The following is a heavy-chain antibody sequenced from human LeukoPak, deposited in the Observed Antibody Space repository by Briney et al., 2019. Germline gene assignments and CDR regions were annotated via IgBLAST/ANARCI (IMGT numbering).Heavy chain of an antibody. CDR1: GGSISSYY. J-gene: IGHJ6*04. V-gene: IGHV4-38-2*02. CDR2: IYHNGNT. D-gene: IGHD2-2*01. CDR3: ARAVGYCSGTSCYFYMDV. Sequence: SETLSLTCTVSGGSISSYYWGWIRQPPGKGLEWIGNIYHNGNTYYNPSLKSRVTISLDTSKNQFSLKLSSVPAADTAVYYRARAVGYCSGTSCYFYMDVWGRGTTVTVSS.